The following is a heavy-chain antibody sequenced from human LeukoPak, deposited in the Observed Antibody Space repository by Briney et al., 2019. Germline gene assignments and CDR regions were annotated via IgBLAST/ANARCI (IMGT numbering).Heavy chain of an antibody. Sequence: AASVKVSCKVSGYTLTELSMHRVRQAPGKGLEWMGGLDPEDGETIYAQKFQGRVTMTEDTSTDTAYMELSSLRSEDTAVYYCATNGYSYDYSPYYYMDVWGKGTTVTVSS. J-gene: IGHJ6*03. V-gene: IGHV1-24*01. CDR2: LDPEDGET. D-gene: IGHD5-18*01. CDR1: GYTLTELS. CDR3: ATNGYSYDYSPYYYMDV.